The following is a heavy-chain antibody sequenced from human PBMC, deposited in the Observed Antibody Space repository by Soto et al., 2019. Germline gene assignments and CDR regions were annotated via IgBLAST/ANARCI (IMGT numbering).Heavy chain of an antibody. J-gene: IGHJ6*02. CDR3: ASLPVVPAADYYYYGMDV. V-gene: IGHV3-30-3*01. CDR1: GFTFSSYA. CDR2: ISYDGSNK. D-gene: IGHD2-2*01. Sequence: GGSLRLSCAASGFTFSSYAMHWVRQAPGKGLEWVAVISYDGSNKYYADSVKGRFIISRDNSKNTLYLQMNSLRAEDTAVYYCASLPVVPAADYYYYGMDVWGQGTTVTVSS.